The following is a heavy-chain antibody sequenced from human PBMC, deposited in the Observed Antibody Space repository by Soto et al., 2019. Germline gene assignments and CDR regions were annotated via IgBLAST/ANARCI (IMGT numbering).Heavy chain of an antibody. J-gene: IGHJ3*02. CDR1: GFSFSNYA. Sequence: GGSLRLSCAGSGFSFSNYAIHWVRQAPGKGLEWVAVISYDGSNKYYADSVKGRFTISRDNSKNTLYLQMNSLRAEDTAVYYCSKSFTMIVVVINAHDAFDIWGQGTMVTVSS. CDR3: SKSFTMIVVVINAHDAFDI. CDR2: ISYDGSNK. V-gene: IGHV3-30*04. D-gene: IGHD3-22*01.